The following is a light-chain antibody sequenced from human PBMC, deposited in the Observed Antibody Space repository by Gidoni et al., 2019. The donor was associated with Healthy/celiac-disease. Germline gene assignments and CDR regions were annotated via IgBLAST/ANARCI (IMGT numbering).Light chain of an antibody. V-gene: IGLV3-19*01. J-gene: IGLJ2*01. CDR2: GKN. CDR1: SLRRYY. CDR3: DSRDSSGNLVV. Sequence: SSELTQDPAVSVALGQTVRITCQGDSLRRYYASRYQQKPGQAPVLVIYGKNNRPSGIPDRFSGSSSGNTASLTITGAQAEDEADYYCDSRDSSGNLVVVGEGTKLTVL.